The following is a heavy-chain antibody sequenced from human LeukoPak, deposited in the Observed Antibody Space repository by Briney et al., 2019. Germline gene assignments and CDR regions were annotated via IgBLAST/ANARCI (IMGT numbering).Heavy chain of an antibody. CDR3: ARTGTMSPYYYYGMDV. D-gene: IGHD1-7*01. CDR2: ISAYNGNT. V-gene: IGHV1-18*01. J-gene: IGHJ6*02. Sequence: ASVKVSCKASGYTFTSYGISWVRQAPGQGLEWMGWISAYNGNTNYAQKLQGRVTMTTDTSTSTAYMELRSLRSDDTAVYYCARTGTMSPYYYYGMDVWGQGTTVTVSS. CDR1: GYTFTSYG.